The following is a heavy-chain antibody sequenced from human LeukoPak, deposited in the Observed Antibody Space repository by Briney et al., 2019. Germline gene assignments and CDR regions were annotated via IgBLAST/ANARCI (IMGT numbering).Heavy chain of an antibody. D-gene: IGHD2-15*01. CDR2: TYYRGTT. J-gene: IGHJ5*02. V-gene: IGHV4-39*01. Sequence: SETLSLTCTVSGDSVSNNNYFWGWIRQPPGKGLEWMGSTYYRGTTYYNPSVESRVTISADTSKNQLSLKMSSVTAADTAVYYCARHAPGDIVVQIPAPTRWFDPWGQGTLVTVSS. CDR3: ARHAPGDIVVQIPAPTRWFDP. CDR1: GDSVSNNNYF.